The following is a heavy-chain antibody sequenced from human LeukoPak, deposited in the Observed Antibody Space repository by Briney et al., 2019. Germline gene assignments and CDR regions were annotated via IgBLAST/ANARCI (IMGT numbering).Heavy chain of an antibody. CDR2: IYTSGST. V-gene: IGHV4-61*02. J-gene: IGHJ6*03. CDR1: GGSISNGSYY. Sequence: SETLSLTCTVSGGSISNGSYYWSWIRQPAGKGLEWIGRIYTSGSTNYNPSLKSRVTISVDTSKNQFSLKLSSVTAADTAVYYCARRSKYYYYMDVWGKGTTVTVSS. D-gene: IGHD1-26*01. CDR3: ARRSKYYYYMDV.